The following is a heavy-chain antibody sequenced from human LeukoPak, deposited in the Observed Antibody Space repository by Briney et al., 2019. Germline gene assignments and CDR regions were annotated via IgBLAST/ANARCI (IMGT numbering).Heavy chain of an antibody. CDR2: IYYSGST. Sequence: PSETLSLTCTVSGGSISSSSYYWGWIRQPPGKGLEWIGSIYYSGSTYYNPSLKSRVTISVDTSKNQFSLKLSSVTAADTAVYYCARGPADLDYWGQGTLVTVSS. CDR3: ARGPADLDY. CDR1: GGSISSSSYY. J-gene: IGHJ4*02. V-gene: IGHV4-39*07.